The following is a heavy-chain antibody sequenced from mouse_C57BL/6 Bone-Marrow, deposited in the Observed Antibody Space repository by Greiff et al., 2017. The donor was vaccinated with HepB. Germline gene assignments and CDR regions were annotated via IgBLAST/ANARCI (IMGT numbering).Heavy chain of an antibody. D-gene: IGHD6-1*01. V-gene: IGHV5-6*01. J-gene: IGHJ3*01. CDR3: ARLEQRAWFAY. Sequence: EVMLVESGGDLVKPGGSLKLSCAASGFTFSSYGMSWVRQTPDKRLEWVATISSGGSYTYYPDSVKGRFTISRDNAKNTLYLQMSSLKSEDTAMYYCARLEQRAWFAYWGQGTLVTVSA. CDR2: ISSGGSYT. CDR1: GFTFSSYG.